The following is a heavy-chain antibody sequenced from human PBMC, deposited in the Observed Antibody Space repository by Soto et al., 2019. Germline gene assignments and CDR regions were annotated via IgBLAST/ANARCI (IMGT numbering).Heavy chain of an antibody. V-gene: IGHV4-31*03. CDR2: IYYSGST. CDR3: ARDLGYYDSSGHFDY. D-gene: IGHD3-22*01. CDR1: GCSISSGGYY. Sequence: TLSLTCTVSGCSISSGGYYWSWIRQHPGKGLEWIGYIYYSGSTYYNPSLKSRVTISVDTSKNQFSLKLSSVTAADTAVYYCARDLGYYDSSGHFDYWGQGTLVTVSS. J-gene: IGHJ4*02.